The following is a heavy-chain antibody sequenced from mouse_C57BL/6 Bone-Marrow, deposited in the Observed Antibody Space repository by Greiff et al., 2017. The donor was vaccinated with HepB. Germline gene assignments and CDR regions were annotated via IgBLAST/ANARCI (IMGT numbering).Heavy chain of an antibody. CDR3: ARYYGNYPAWFAY. CDR2: ISDGGSYT. Sequence: DVKLVESGGGLVKPGGSLKLSCAASGFTFSSYAMSWVRQTPEKRLEWVATISDGGSYTYYPDNVKGRFTISRDNAKNNLYLQMSHLKSEDTAMYYCARYYGNYPAWFAYWGQGTLVTVSA. CDR1: GFTFSSYA. J-gene: IGHJ3*01. D-gene: IGHD2-1*01. V-gene: IGHV5-4*03.